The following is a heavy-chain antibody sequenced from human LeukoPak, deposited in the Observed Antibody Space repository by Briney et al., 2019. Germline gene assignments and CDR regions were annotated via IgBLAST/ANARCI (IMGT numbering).Heavy chain of an antibody. CDR2: INPNSGGT. CDR1: GYTFTGYY. Sequence: ASVKVSCKASGYTFTGYYIHWVRQAPGQGLEWMGWINPNSGGTNYAQKFQGRVTMTRDTSITTVYMELSRLTSDDTAVYYCARDPRSVWGQGTLVTVSS. V-gene: IGHV1-2*02. J-gene: IGHJ4*02. CDR3: ARDPRSV.